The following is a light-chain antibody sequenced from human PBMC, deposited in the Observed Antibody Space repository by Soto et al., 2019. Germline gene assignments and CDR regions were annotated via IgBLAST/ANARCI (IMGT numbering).Light chain of an antibody. J-gene: IGLJ2*01. Sequence: QSVLTQPPSVSAAPGQKVTISCSGSSSNIGTNYVSWYQQLPGTVPTLLIYDNNKRPSGIPDRFSASKSGTSATLDITGLQIGDGADFYWQTGDYSLPGRVFGGGTNLTLL. V-gene: IGLV1-51*01. CDR3: QTGDYSLPGRV. CDR2: DNN. CDR1: SSNIGTNY.